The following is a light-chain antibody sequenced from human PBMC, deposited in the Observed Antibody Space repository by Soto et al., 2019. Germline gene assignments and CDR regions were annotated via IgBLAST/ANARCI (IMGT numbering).Light chain of an antibody. J-gene: IGKJ4*01. Sequence: EIVLTQSPGTLSLSPGERATLSFRASQSVSSNYLAWYQQKLGQAPRLLIYGASSRATGIPDRFSGSGSGTDFTLTISRLEPEDFAVYYCQQYGGSPLVTFGGGTKVEIK. CDR1: QSVSSNY. V-gene: IGKV3-20*01. CDR3: QQYGGSPLVT. CDR2: GAS.